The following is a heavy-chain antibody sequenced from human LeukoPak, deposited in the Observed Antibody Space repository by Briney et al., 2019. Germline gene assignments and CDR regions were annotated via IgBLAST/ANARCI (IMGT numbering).Heavy chain of an antibody. Sequence: GGSLRLSCAVSGFTLRSYSINWVRQAPGKGLEWISYISPSSTIYYADSVKGGFTISRDNAKNSLYLQMNSLRAEDTAVYYCAREGLSSGYPIFAFDIWGQGTMVTVFS. CDR3: AREGLSSGYPIFAFDI. D-gene: IGHD3-22*01. J-gene: IGHJ3*02. V-gene: IGHV3-48*04. CDR2: ISPSSTI. CDR1: GFTLRSYS.